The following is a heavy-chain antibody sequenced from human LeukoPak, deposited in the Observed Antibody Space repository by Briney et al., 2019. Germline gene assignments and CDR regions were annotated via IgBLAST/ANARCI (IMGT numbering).Heavy chain of an antibody. Sequence: GGPLRLSCAASGFTFSNYGMHWLRQAPGKGLEGVAFIRYDGSNKYYADSVKGRFTISRDNAKNTLNLQMNSLRVEDTAMYYCAKDKIGAYPNHFDYWGQGTLVTVSS. CDR3: AKDKIGAYPNHFDY. V-gene: IGHV3-30*02. CDR1: GFTFSNYG. CDR2: IRYDGSNK. J-gene: IGHJ4*02. D-gene: IGHD3-16*01.